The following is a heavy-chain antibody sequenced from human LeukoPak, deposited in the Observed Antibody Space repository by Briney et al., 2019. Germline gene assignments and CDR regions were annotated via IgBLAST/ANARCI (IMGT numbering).Heavy chain of an antibody. Sequence: SETLSLTCTVSGGSISSYYWGWIRQPPGKGLEWIGYIYYSGSTNYNPSLKSRVTISVDTSKNQFSLKLSSVTAADTAVYYCATTMGGSYYYFDYWGQGTLVTVSS. CDR3: ATTMGGSYYYFDY. J-gene: IGHJ4*02. D-gene: IGHD1-26*01. V-gene: IGHV4-59*08. CDR2: IYYSGST. CDR1: GGSISSYY.